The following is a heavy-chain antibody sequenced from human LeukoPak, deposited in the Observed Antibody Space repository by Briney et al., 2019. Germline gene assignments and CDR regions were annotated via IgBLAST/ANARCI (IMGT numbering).Heavy chain of an antibody. J-gene: IGHJ4*02. CDR2: ISSSSTYI. Sequence: PGGSLRLPCAASGFTFSSYSMNWVRQAPGMGLEWVSFISSSSTYIYYADSVKGRFTISRDNSKNTLHLQMNSPRAEDTAVYYCARTPGGSGNLFDYWGQGTLVTVSS. CDR1: GFTFSSYS. D-gene: IGHD3-10*01. V-gene: IGHV3-21*04. CDR3: ARTPGGSGNLFDY.